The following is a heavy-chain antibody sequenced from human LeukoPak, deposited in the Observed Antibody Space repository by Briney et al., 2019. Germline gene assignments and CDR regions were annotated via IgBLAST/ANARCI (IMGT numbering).Heavy chain of an antibody. V-gene: IGHV3-11*01. CDR2: ISSSGSTI. J-gene: IGHJ5*02. CDR1: GLTFSDYY. Sequence: GGSLSLSCAASGLTFSDYYMSWIRQAPGKGPEWVSYISSSGSTIYYADSVKGRFTISRDNAKNSLYLQMNSLRAEDTAVYYCARSRRRGWFDPWGQGTLVTVSS. CDR3: ARSRRRGWFDP. D-gene: IGHD3-10*01.